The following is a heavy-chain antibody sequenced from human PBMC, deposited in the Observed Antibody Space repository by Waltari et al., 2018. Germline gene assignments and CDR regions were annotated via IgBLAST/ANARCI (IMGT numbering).Heavy chain of an antibody. CDR2: ISSSSSYI. CDR1: GFPFGSYS. Sequence: EVQLVESGGGLVKPGGSRRLPCAASGFPFGSYSMNWVRQAPGKGLEWVSSISSSSSYIYYADSVKGRFTISRDNAKNSLYLQMNSLRAEDTAVYYCARDQGVAAAGTGWGQGTLVTVSS. D-gene: IGHD6-13*01. J-gene: IGHJ4*02. V-gene: IGHV3-21*01. CDR3: ARDQGVAAAGTG.